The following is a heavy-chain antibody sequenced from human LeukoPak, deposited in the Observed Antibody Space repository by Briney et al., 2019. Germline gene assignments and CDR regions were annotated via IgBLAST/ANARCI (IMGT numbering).Heavy chain of an antibody. CDR2: ISSSGTTI. CDR1: GFIFSTYE. CDR3: AKEGTDTCDSCTDH. D-gene: IGHD3/OR15-3a*01. Sequence: GGSLRLSCAASGFIFSTYEMNWVRQAPGKGLEWVSYISSSGTTIDYADSVKGRFTISRDNTKNSLYLQMNSLRVEDTAVYYCAKEGTDTCDSCTDHWGQGTLVTVSS. J-gene: IGHJ4*02. V-gene: IGHV3-48*03.